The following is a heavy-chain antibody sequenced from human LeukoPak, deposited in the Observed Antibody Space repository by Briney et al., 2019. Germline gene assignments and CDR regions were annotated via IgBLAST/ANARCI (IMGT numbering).Heavy chain of an antibody. D-gene: IGHD3-10*01. CDR2: IYTSGST. Sequence: PSETLSLTCTVSGGSISSYYWSWIRQPAGKGLEWIGRIYTSGSTGYNPSLKSRVTMSVDTSKNQFSLKLSSVTAADTAVYYCARLANGELGYYYGMDVWGQGTTVTVSS. CDR3: ARLANGELGYYYGMDV. V-gene: IGHV4-4*07. CDR1: GGSISSYY. J-gene: IGHJ6*02.